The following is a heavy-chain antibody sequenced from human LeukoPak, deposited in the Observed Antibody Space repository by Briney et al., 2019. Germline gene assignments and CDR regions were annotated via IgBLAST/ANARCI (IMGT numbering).Heavy chain of an antibody. Sequence: SQTLSLTCTVSGGFISGAYYWSWIRQHPGKGLEWIGYIYNSGSTYYNPSLKSRVSTSVDTSKNQFSLQVRSVTAADTAVYYCARRGYSDYDLDYWGQGTLVIVSS. J-gene: IGHJ4*02. V-gene: IGHV4-30-4*01. D-gene: IGHD5-12*01. CDR2: IYNSGST. CDR3: ARRGYSDYDLDY. CDR1: GGFISGAYY.